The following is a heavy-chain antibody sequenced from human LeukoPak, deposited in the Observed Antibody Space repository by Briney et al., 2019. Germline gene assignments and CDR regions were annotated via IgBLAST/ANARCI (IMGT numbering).Heavy chain of an antibody. D-gene: IGHD3-10*01. V-gene: IGHV3-30*18. CDR1: GFTFSSYW. Sequence: PGGSLRLSCAASGFTFSSYWMSWVRQAPGKGLEWVAVISYDGSNKYYADSVKGRFTISRDNPKNTLYLQMNSLRVEDTALYYCAKTIGYGSGNDQVGGWGQGTLVTVSS. J-gene: IGHJ4*02. CDR2: ISYDGSNK. CDR3: AKTIGYGSGNDQVGG.